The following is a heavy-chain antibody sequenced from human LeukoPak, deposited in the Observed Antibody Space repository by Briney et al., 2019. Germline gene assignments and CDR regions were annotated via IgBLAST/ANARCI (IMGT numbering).Heavy chain of an antibody. CDR1: GFTVSSYY. V-gene: IGHV3-53*01. D-gene: IGHD3-3*01. J-gene: IGHJ4*02. CDR3: ARATPSSGYYSHFDY. CDR2: IYGGGST. Sequence: GGSLRLSCAASGFTVSSYYMSWVRQAPGKGLEWVSVIYGGGSTYYADSVKGRFTISRDNSKNTLYLQMNSLRAEDTAVYYCARATPSSGYYSHFDYWGQGTLVTVSS.